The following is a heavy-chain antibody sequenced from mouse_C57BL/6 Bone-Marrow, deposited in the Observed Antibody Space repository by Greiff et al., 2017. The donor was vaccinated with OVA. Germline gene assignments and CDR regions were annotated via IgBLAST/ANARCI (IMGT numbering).Heavy chain of an antibody. D-gene: IGHD1-1*01. V-gene: IGHV2-5*01. CDR3: AKEDYYFYYAMDY. Sequence: QVQLKESGPGLVQPSQSLSITCTVSGFSLTSYGVHWVRQSPGKGLEWLGVIWRGGSTDYNAAFMSRLSITKDNSKSQVFFKMNSLQADDTAIYYCAKEDYYFYYAMDYWGQGTSVTVSS. CDR2: IWRGGST. J-gene: IGHJ4*01. CDR1: GFSLTSYG.